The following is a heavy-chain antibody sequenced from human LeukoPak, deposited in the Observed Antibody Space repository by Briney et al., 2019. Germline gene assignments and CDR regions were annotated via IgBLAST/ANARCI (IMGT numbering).Heavy chain of an antibody. J-gene: IGHJ4*02. CDR3: AKDRSGSYSQGLDY. CDR1: GFIFSSYG. D-gene: IGHD1-26*01. V-gene: IGHV3-30*02. CDR2: IRYDGSNK. Sequence: PGGSLRLSCAASGFIFSSYGMHWVRQAPGKGLEWVAFIRYDGSNKYYADSVKGRFTIFRDNSKNTLYLQMNSLRAEDTAVYYCAKDRSGSYSQGLDYWGQGTLVTVSS.